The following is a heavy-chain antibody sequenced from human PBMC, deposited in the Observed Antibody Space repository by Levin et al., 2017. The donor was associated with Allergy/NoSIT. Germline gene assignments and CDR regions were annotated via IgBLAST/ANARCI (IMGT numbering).Heavy chain of an antibody. CDR3: ARRVNAIVGASGGVDP. CDR1: GGSISSNNYY. Sequence: PSETLSLTCTVSGGSISSNNYYWGWIRQPPGKGLEWIGSISYTGTTYYNPSLKSRVTISVDTSKNHFSLKLSSVTAADTAVNYCARRVNAIVGASGGVDPWGQGTLVTVSS. CDR2: ISYTGTT. D-gene: IGHD1-26*01. V-gene: IGHV4-39*02. J-gene: IGHJ5*02.